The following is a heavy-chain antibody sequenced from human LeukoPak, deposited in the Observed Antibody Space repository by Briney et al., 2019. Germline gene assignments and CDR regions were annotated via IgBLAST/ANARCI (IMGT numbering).Heavy chain of an antibody. D-gene: IGHD6-13*01. CDR3: ARAEEAAAGLDY. Sequence: SETLSLTCAVYGGSFSGYYWSWIRKPPGKGLEWIGEINHSGSTNYNLSLKSRVTISVDTSKNQFSLKLSSVTAADTAVYYCARAEEAAAGLDYWGQGTLVTVSS. V-gene: IGHV4-34*01. J-gene: IGHJ4*02. CDR2: INHSGST. CDR1: GGSFSGYY.